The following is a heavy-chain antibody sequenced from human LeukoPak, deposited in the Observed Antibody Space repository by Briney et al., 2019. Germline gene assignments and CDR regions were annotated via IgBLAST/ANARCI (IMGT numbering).Heavy chain of an antibody. V-gene: IGHV3-7*01. CDR3: TRPSTVTTQYS. J-gene: IGHJ4*02. CDR1: GFTFSSFW. D-gene: IGHD4-17*01. Sequence: PGGSLGLSCAASGFTFSSFWMSWVRQASGKGLEWVANIKQDGSEKYYVDSVKGRFTISRDNAKNSLYLQMNSLRAEDTAVYYCTRPSTVTTQYSWGQGTLVTVSP. CDR2: IKQDGSEK.